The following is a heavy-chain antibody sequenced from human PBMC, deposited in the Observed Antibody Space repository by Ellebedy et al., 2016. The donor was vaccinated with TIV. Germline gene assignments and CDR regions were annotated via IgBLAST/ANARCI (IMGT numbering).Heavy chain of an antibody. CDR2: IKQDESEK. Sequence: GESLKISCAASGFTFSSNWMSWVRQAPGIWLEWVANIKQDESEKYYVGSVKGRFTVSRDNAENSLYLQMNSLRADDSAVYYCARAGRPLDYWGQGTLVTVSS. J-gene: IGHJ4*02. CDR1: GFTFSSNW. CDR3: ARAGRPLDY. V-gene: IGHV3-7*04. D-gene: IGHD3-10*01.